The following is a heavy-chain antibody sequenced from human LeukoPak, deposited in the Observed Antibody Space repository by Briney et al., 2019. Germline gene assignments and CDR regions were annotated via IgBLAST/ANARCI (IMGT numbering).Heavy chain of an antibody. V-gene: IGHV3-30*02. CDR2: IRYDGSNK. D-gene: IGHD3-22*01. CDR3: ARDETYTYYYDSSGYPLDY. CDR1: GFTFSSYG. J-gene: IGHJ4*02. Sequence: PGGSLRLSCAASGFTFSSYGMHWVRQVPGKGLEWVAFIRYDGSNKYYADSVKGRFTISRDNSKNTLYLQMNSLRAEDTAVYYCARDETYTYYYDSSGYPLDYWGQGTLVTVSS.